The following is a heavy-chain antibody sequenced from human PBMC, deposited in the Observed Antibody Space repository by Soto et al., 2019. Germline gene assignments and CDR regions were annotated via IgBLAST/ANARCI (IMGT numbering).Heavy chain of an antibody. CDR3: ARLGASSSWPNYYYYYYMDV. CDR2: IKQDGSEK. J-gene: IGHJ6*03. Sequence: GGSLRLSCAASGFTFSSYWMSWVRQAPGKGLEWVANIKQDGSEKYYVDSVKGRFTISRDNAKNSLYLQMNSLRAEDTAVYYCARLGASSSWPNYYYYYYMDVWGKGTTVTVSS. CDR1: GFTFSSYW. V-gene: IGHV3-7*01. D-gene: IGHD6-13*01.